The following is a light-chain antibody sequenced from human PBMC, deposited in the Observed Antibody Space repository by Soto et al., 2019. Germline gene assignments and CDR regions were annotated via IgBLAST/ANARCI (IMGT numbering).Light chain of an antibody. J-gene: IGLJ2*01. V-gene: IGLV2-23*02. CDR1: SSDVGSYNF. CDR3: CSYAGSYIFVV. CDR2: DVN. Sequence: QSALTRPSSVSGSAGQSITISCSGTSSDVGSYNFVSWYQQHPDKAPKLMIYDVNKRPSGVSNRFSGSKSGNTASLTISGLQAEDEADYYCCSYAGSYIFVVFGGGTKVTAL.